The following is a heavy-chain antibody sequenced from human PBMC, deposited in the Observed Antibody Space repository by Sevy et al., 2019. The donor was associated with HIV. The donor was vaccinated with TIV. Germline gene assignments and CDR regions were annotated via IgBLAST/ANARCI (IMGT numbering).Heavy chain of an antibody. CDR3: AKVLDDFWSGYGWFDP. D-gene: IGHD3-3*01. CDR1: GFTFSNYA. CDR2: ISGSGGST. V-gene: IGHV3-23*01. J-gene: IGHJ5*02. Sequence: GGSLRLSCAASGFTFSNYAMSWVRQAPGKGLEWVSAISGSGGSTYYADSVKGRFTISRDNSKNTLYLQMNSLRAEDTAVYYCAKVLDDFWSGYGWFDPWGQGTLVTVSS.